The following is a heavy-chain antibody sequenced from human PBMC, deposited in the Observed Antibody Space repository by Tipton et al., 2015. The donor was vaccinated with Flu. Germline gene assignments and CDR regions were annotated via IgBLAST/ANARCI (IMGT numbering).Heavy chain of an antibody. Sequence: TLSLTCTVSGGSISSSNYYWGWIRQPPGKGRVWIGSICYSGSTYYNPSLKSRVTISVDTSKNQFSMKLSSVTAADTALYYCARDGEIFGVVTPFGYWGQGTLVTDSS. CDR1: GGSISSSNYY. J-gene: IGHJ4*02. D-gene: IGHD3-3*01. V-gene: IGHV4-39*07. CDR2: ICYSGST. CDR3: ARDGEIFGVVTPFGY.